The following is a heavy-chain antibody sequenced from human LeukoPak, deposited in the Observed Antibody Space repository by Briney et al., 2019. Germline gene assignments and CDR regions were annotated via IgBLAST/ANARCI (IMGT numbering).Heavy chain of an antibody. Sequence: ASVKVSCTASGYTFTSYDINWVRQATGQGPEWMGWMNPNSGNTGYAQKFQGRVTMTRNTSISTAYMELSSLRSEGTAVYYCARVTTVTTKILGYWGQGTLVTVSS. CDR3: ARVTTVTTKILGY. V-gene: IGHV1-8*01. CDR2: MNPNSGNT. J-gene: IGHJ4*02. D-gene: IGHD4-11*01. CDR1: GYTFTSYD.